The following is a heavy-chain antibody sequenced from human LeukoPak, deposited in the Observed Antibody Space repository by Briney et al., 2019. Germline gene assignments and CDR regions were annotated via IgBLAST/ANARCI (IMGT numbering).Heavy chain of an antibody. D-gene: IGHD3-22*01. J-gene: IGHJ4*02. CDR2: IYYSGST. CDR1: GASMSNYY. Sequence: SETLSLTCNVSGASMSNYYWVWIRQPPGKGLEWIGSIYYSGSTYYNPSLKSRVTISVDTSKNQFSLKLSSVTAADTAVYYCARGPVDYYDSSGYYTYYFDYWGQGTLVTVSS. V-gene: IGHV4-39*01. CDR3: ARGPVDYYDSSGYYTYYFDY.